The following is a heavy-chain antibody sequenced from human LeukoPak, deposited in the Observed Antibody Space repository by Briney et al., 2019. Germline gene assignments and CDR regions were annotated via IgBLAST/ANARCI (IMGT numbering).Heavy chain of an antibody. V-gene: IGHV4-34*01. J-gene: IGHJ4*02. Sequence: KPSETLSLTCTVSGGSIASYYWSWIRQPPGKGLEWIGEINHSGSTNYNPSLKSRVTISVDTSKNQFSLKLSSVTAADTAVYYCARHDEVAGPDYYFDYWGQGTLVTVSS. D-gene: IGHD6-19*01. CDR2: INHSGST. CDR3: ARHDEVAGPDYYFDY. CDR1: GGSIASYY.